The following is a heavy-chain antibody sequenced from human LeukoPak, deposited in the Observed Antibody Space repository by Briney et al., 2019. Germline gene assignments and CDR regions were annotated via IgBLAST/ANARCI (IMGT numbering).Heavy chain of an antibody. V-gene: IGHV1-8*02. CDR3: ARGSAGYSSSWFYYYYYYMDV. CDR2: MNPGSGNT. CDR1: GYTFGSYD. Sequence: ASVKVSCKASGYTFGSYDINWVRKATGQGLEWMGWMNPGSGNTGYAQRFQGRVTMTRDMSTSTVYMELSSLRSEDTAVYYCARGSAGYSSSWFYYYYYYMDVWGKGTTVTVSS. J-gene: IGHJ6*03. D-gene: IGHD6-13*01.